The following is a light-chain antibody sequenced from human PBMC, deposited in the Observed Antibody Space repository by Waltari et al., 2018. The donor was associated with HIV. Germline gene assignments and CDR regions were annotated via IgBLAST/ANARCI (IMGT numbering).Light chain of an antibody. CDR3: STHTADDTLA. CDR1: TSAFGPYNF. V-gene: IGLV2-14*03. CDR2: QIT. Sequence: QSALTQPASVSGSPGQSVNISCTGTTSAFGPYNFVSWYQQHPGNVPKVLIYQITSRPSGVPHRFSASRSGNTASLTISGLQAEDEAVYYCSTHTADDTLAFGGGTKLTVL. J-gene: IGLJ3*02.